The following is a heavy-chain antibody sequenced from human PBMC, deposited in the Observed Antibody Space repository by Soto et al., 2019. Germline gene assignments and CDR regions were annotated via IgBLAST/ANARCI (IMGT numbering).Heavy chain of an antibody. Sequence: EVQLLESGGGLVQPGGSLRLSCAASGFTLSSYAMSWVRQAPGKGLEWVPAISGSGGTTYYADSVKGRFTISRDTSKNTLYLQMNSLRAEDTAVYYCAKVERYYYDSSGYYSSPLFWGQGTLVTVSS. CDR2: ISGSGGTT. D-gene: IGHD3-22*01. CDR1: GFTLSSYA. V-gene: IGHV3-23*01. J-gene: IGHJ4*02. CDR3: AKVERYYYDSSGYYSSPLF.